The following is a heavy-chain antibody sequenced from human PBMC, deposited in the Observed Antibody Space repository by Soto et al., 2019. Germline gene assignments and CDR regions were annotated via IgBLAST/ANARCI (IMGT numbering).Heavy chain of an antibody. D-gene: IGHD2-2*01. CDR3: ARELGYCSSTSCYDFDC. V-gene: IGHV1-18*01. J-gene: IGHJ4*02. Sequence: ASVKVSCKASGYTFTSYFVSWVRQAPGQGLEWMGWISAYNGNTNYAQKLQGRVTMTTDTSTSTAYMELRSLRSDDTAVYYCARELGYCSSTSCYDFDCWGQGTLVTVPS. CDR2: ISAYNGNT. CDR1: GYTFTSYF.